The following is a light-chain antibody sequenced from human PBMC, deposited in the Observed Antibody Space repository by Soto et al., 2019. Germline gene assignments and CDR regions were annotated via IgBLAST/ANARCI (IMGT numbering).Light chain of an antibody. J-gene: IGLJ2*01. Sequence: QSVLTQPASVSGSPGQSITISCTGTSSDVGSYNLVSWYQQHPGKAPKLMIYEGSKRPSGFSNRFSGSKSGNTASLTISGLQAEDEADYYCCSYAGSSTFGVFGGGTKLTVL. V-gene: IGLV2-23*03. CDR3: CSYAGSSTFGV. CDR2: EGS. CDR1: SSDVGSYNL.